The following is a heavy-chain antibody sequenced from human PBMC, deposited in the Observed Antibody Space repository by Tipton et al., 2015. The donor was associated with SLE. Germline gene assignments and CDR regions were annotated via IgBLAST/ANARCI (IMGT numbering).Heavy chain of an antibody. V-gene: IGHV4-59*11. J-gene: IGHJ6*03. CDR3: ARERDCGSDCFGSYYYYMDV. Sequence: LRLSCTVSGGSISSHYWSWIRQPPGKTLEWIGYIYSGGSTNYNPSLKSRVSISVDTSKNQISLKLSSVTAADTAMYFCARERDCGSDCFGSYYYYMDVWSKGTTVIVSS. CDR1: GGSISSHY. D-gene: IGHD2-21*01. CDR2: IYSGGST.